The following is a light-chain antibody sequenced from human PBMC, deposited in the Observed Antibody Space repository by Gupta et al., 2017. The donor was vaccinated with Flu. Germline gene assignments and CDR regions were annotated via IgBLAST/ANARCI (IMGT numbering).Light chain of an antibody. CDR3: QQRSNFPLT. CDR2: DAS. J-gene: IGKJ4*01. CDR1: QGVSSY. V-gene: IGKV3-11*01. Sequence: DIVLTQSPASLSVSPGERATITCRASQGVSSYLAWYQQKPGQAPRLLIYDASNRATGIPARFSGSGSGTDFTLTISSLEPEDFAVYYCQQRSNFPLTFGGGTKVEIK.